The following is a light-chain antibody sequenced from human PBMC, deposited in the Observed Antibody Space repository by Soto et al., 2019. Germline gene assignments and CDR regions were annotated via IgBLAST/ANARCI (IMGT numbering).Light chain of an antibody. Sequence: DIQMTQSPSSLSASVGDSVTISCRASQSISAPLNWYQQKPGAAPRLLISRASSVMSGVPPRFSGRGSGRDFTLTISSLRPEDIGTYFCQQSYSSPWTFGPGTKVDIK. CDR2: RAS. J-gene: IGKJ1*01. CDR3: QQSYSSPWT. V-gene: IGKV1-39*01. CDR1: QSISAP.